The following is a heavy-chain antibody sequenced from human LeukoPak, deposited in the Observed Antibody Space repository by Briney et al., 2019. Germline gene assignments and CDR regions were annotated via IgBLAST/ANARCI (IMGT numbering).Heavy chain of an antibody. CDR1: GFTVSSDY. CDR3: AKMFNWNAADGFDS. Sequence: GGSLRLSCADSGFTVSSDYMSWVRQAPGKGLEWVSVIYSGRTTYYADSVKGRFTISRDNSKNTLDLQMNSLRGEDTAVYYCAKMFNWNAADGFDSWGQGTLVAVSS. V-gene: IGHV3-53*05. CDR2: IYSGRTT. D-gene: IGHD1-20*01. J-gene: IGHJ4*02.